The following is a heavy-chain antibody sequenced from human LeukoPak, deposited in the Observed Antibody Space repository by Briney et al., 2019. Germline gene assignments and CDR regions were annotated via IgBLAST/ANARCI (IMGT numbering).Heavy chain of an antibody. Sequence: PGGSLRLSCAASEFTFGTYSMNWVRQAPGKGLEWVSSITSSSSYIYYADSLKGRFTISRDNAKNSLYLQMNSLRAEDTAVYYCARKETYYYGSGSYSDLDYWGQGTLVTVSS. CDR1: EFTFGTYS. CDR2: ITSSSSYI. V-gene: IGHV3-21*01. J-gene: IGHJ4*02. CDR3: ARKETYYYGSGSYSDLDY. D-gene: IGHD3-10*01.